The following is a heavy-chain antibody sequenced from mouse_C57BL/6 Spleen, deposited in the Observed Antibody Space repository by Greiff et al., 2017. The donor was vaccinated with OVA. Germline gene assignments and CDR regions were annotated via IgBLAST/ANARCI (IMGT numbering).Heavy chain of an antibody. CDR1: GFTFTDYY. CDR3: ARGNGLYDYDTWFAY. CDR2: VYPYNGGT. D-gene: IGHD2-4*01. V-gene: IGHV1-36*01. J-gene: IGHJ3*01. Sequence: EVQLQQSGPVLVKPGPSVKISCKASGFTFTDYYMHWVKQSHGKSLEWIGLVYPYNGGTSYNQKFKGKATLTVDTSSGTAYMELNSLTSEDSAVYDCARGNGLYDYDTWFAYWGQGTLVTVSA.